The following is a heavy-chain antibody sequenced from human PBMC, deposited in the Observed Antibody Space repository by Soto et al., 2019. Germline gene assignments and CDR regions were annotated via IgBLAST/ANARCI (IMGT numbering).Heavy chain of an antibody. V-gene: IGHV2-5*04. CDR1: GFSFTTSGEG. CDR2: IYCNDDK. CDR3: VLRTWNTTSPS. Sequence: VSGPTLVNHTQTVALTCTFSGFSFTTSGEGVGWIRQPPGRSLEWLALIYCNDDKRYTPSLKSRPTITKDTSKNQVVLTMTNMDLVDTGQYFGVLRTWNTTSPSRGQGSLVTVSS. D-gene: IGHD1-1*01. J-gene: IGHJ4*02.